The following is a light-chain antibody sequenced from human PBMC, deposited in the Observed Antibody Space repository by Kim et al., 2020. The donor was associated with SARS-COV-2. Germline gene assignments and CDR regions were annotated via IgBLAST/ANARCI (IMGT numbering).Light chain of an antibody. V-gene: IGLV3-1*01. CDR3: QAWDSSTSVV. Sequence: SSELTQPPSMSVSPGQTASITCSGDKLGDRYACWYQQKPGQSPVLVIYQDTRRPSGIPERFSGSNSGNTATLTISGTQAMDEADYFCQAWDSSTSVVFGG. J-gene: IGLJ2*01. CDR1: KLGDRY. CDR2: QDT.